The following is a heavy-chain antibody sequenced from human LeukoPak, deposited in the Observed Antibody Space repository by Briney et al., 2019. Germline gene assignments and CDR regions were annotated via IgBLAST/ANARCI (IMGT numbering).Heavy chain of an antibody. J-gene: IGHJ4*02. CDR3: AKEPLGITMIVVVITYFDY. CDR1: GFTFSSYA. V-gene: IGHV3-23*01. Sequence: GGSLRLSCAASGFTFSSYAMSWVRQAPGKGLEWVSAISGSGGSTYYADSVKGRFTTSRDNSKNTLYLQMNSLRAEDTAVYYCAKEPLGITMIVVVITYFDYWGQGTLVTVSS. CDR2: ISGSGGST. D-gene: IGHD3-22*01.